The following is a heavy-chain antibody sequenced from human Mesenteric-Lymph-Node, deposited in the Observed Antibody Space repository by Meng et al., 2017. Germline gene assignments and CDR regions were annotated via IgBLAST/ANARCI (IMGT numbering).Heavy chain of an antibody. Sequence: SETLSLTCAVYGGSFSVYYWSWIRQPPGKGLEWIGEINHSGSTNYNPSLKSRVTISVDTSKNQFSLKLSSVTAADTAVYYCASRNFTYWGQGTLVTVSS. CDR2: INHSGST. J-gene: IGHJ4*02. CDR3: ASRNFTY. CDR1: GGSFSVYY. V-gene: IGHV4-34*01. D-gene: IGHD2/OR15-2a*01.